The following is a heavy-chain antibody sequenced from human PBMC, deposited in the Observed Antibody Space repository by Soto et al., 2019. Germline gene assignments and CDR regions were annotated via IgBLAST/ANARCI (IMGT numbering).Heavy chain of an antibody. CDR3: ARGHGMDV. CDR2: ISGSGSNI. V-gene: IGHV3-21*01. J-gene: IGHJ6*02. Sequence: LRLSCAASGFTFRTFGMNWVRQAPGKGLEWVSFISGSGSNIYYADSVKGRFTISRDNARNSLFLQMNSLRAEDTAVFYCARGHGMDVWGQGTTVTVSS. CDR1: GFTFRTFG.